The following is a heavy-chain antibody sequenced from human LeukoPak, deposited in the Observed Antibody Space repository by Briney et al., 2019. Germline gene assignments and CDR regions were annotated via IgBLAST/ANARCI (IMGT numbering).Heavy chain of an antibody. Sequence: PGRSLRLSCAASGLTFDDSGMSWVRQVPGKGLEWVSGINWNGGSTGYADSVKGRFTISRDNAKNSLYLQMNSLRAEDTAVYYCARGEHSSFDYWGQGTLVTVSS. CDR1: GLTFDDSG. D-gene: IGHD6-6*01. CDR3: ARGEHSSFDY. J-gene: IGHJ4*02. CDR2: INWNGGST. V-gene: IGHV3-20*04.